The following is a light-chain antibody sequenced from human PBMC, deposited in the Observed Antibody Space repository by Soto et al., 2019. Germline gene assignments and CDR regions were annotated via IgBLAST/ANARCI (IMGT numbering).Light chain of an antibody. CDR2: EVS. CDR1: SRDVGSYNL. CDR3: SSYAGSSTLV. V-gene: IGLV2-23*02. J-gene: IGLJ2*01. Sequence: QSVLAQPASVSGSPGQSITISCTGTSRDVGSYNLVSWYQQHPGKAPKLMIYEVSKRPSGVSNRFSGSKSGNTASLTISGLQAEDEADYYCSSYAGSSTLVFGGGTKVTVL.